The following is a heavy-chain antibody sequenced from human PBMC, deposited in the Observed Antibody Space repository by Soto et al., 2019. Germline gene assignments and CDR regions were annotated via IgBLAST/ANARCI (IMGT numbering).Heavy chain of an antibody. J-gene: IGHJ4*02. D-gene: IGHD2-2*01. CDR1: GFTFSSYA. V-gene: IGHV3-30-3*01. CDR2: ISYDGSNK. Sequence: WGSLRLSCAASGFTFSSYAMHWVRQAPCKGLEWVAVISYDGSNKYYADSVKGRFTISRDNSKNTLYLQMNSLRAEDTAVYYCARDLGVVVPRSFFDYWGQGTLVTVSS. CDR3: ARDLGVVVPRSFFDY.